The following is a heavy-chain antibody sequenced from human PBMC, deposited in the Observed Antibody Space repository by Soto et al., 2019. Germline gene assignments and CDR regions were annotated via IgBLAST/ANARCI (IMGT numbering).Heavy chain of an antibody. D-gene: IGHD1-1*01. J-gene: IGHJ5*02. CDR3: ARDQLEPSTAYNWFDP. CDR1: GYTFTGYY. CDR2: INPNSGGT. Sequence: ASVKVSCKASGYTFTGYYMHWVRQAPGQGLEWMGWINPNSGGTNYAQKFQGRFTMTRDTSISTAYMELSRLRSDDTAVYYCARDQLEPSTAYNWFDPWGQGTLVTVSS. V-gene: IGHV1-2*02.